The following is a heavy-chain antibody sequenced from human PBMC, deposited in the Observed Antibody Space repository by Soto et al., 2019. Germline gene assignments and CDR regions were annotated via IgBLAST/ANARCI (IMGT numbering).Heavy chain of an antibody. CDR2: IDLSGAST. CDR3: PVWYGGHYHYYYYGMDV. CDR1: GLTFSSYA. J-gene: IGHJ6*02. V-gene: IGHV3-23*01. Sequence: GGSLRLSCAASGLTFSSYAMTWVRQAPGKGLEWVSAIDLSGASTYYADSVKGRFTISRDNSKNTLYLQMNSLRAEDTAVYYCPVWYGGHYHYYYYGMDVWGQGTTVTVSS. D-gene: IGHD3-10*01.